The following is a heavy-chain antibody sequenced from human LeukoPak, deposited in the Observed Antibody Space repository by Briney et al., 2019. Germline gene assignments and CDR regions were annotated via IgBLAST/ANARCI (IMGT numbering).Heavy chain of an antibody. V-gene: IGHV6-1*01. CDR2: TFYRSKWSN. J-gene: IGHJ4*02. D-gene: IGHD3-16*01. CDR3: ARGGGRINY. Sequence: SQTLSLTRALSGDSPSSNSAASNWIRQSPSRSLEWLGRTFYRSKWSNDYTLSVKSRITITPDTSRSQFALQLNSVTPEDTAVYYCARGGGRINYWGQGTLVTVSS. CDR1: GDSPSSNSAA.